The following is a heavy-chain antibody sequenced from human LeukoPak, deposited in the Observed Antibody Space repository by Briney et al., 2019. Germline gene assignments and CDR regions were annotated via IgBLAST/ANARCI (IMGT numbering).Heavy chain of an antibody. CDR1: GGSISSSSSY. D-gene: IGHD3-22*01. V-gene: IGHV4-39*07. CDR2: IYYSGTT. Sequence: SETLSLTCTVSGGSISSSSSYWGWIRQSPGKGPEWIGTIYYSGTTYYNPSLKSRVTTSIDTSKNQFSLKLSSVTAADTAVYYCARGGQDYYDSSGYYLVWGQGTMVTVSS. CDR3: ARGGQDYYDSSGYYLV. J-gene: IGHJ3*01.